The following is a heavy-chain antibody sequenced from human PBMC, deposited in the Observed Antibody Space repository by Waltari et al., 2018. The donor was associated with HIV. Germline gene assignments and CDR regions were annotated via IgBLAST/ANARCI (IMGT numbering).Heavy chain of an antibody. J-gene: IGHJ3*02. CDR2: IYYSGST. CDR1: GGSISSSSYY. D-gene: IGHD3-16*02. Sequence: QLQLQESGPGLVKPSETLSLTCTVSGGSISSSSYYWGWIRQPPGKGLEWIGSIYYSGSTYYNPSLQSRVTISIDTSKNQFFLKLSSLTAADTAVFYCARAVKNDYIWGSYRSFAFDIWGQGTMVTVSS. CDR3: ARAVKNDYIWGSYRSFAFDI. V-gene: IGHV4-39*01.